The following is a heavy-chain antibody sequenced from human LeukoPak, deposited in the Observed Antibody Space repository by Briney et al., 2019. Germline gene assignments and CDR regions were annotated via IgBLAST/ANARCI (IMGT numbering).Heavy chain of an antibody. J-gene: IGHJ4*02. CDR3: ASQPGIASH. D-gene: IGHD6-13*01. CDR1: GFTFSSYA. Sequence: GGSLRLSCAASGFTFSSYAMHWVRQAPGKGLEWVAVISYDGSNKYYADSVKGRFTISRDNSKNTLYLQMNSLRAEDTAVYYCASQPGIASHWGQGTLVTVSS. V-gene: IGHV3-30-3*01. CDR2: ISYDGSNK.